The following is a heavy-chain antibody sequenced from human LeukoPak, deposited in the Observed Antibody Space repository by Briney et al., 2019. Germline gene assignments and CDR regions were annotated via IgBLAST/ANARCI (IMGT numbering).Heavy chain of an antibody. CDR1: GFTFSSYW. J-gene: IGHJ4*02. V-gene: IGHV3-7*01. CDR2: IKKDGSEK. Sequence: GGSLRLSCAASGFTFSSYWMSWVRQAPGKGLEWVANIKKDGSEKYYVDSAKGRFTISRDNAKNSLYLQMNSLRVEDTAVYYCARAHNWKYGTFDYWGQGTLVTVSS. D-gene: IGHD1-7*01. CDR3: ARAHNWKYGTFDY.